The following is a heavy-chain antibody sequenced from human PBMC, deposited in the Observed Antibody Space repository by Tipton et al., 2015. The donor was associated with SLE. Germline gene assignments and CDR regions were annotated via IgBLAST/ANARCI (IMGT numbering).Heavy chain of an antibody. CDR3: ARHGIGASGLGGY. Sequence: LRLSCAVPGYSISSGYYWGWIRQPPGKGLEWIGEINHSGSTYYNPSLKSRVTISVDTSKNQFSLKLSSVTAADTAVYYCARHGIGASGLGGYWGQGTLVTVSS. J-gene: IGHJ4*02. CDR2: INHSGST. V-gene: IGHV4-38-2*01. D-gene: IGHD3-16*01. CDR1: GYSISSGYY.